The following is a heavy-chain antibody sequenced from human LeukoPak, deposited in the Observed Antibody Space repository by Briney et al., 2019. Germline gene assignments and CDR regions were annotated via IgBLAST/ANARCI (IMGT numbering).Heavy chain of an antibody. CDR3: YYYDSSGYEPLDY. Sequence: PGRSLRLSCTASGFTFGDYAMSWFRQAPGKGLEWVGFIRSKAYGGTTEYAASVKGRFTISRDDSKSIAYLQMNSLKTEDTAVYYCYYYDSSGYEPLDYWGREPWSPSPQ. D-gene: IGHD3-22*01. J-gene: IGHJ4*02. CDR2: IRSKAYGGTT. V-gene: IGHV3-49*03. CDR1: GFTFGDYA.